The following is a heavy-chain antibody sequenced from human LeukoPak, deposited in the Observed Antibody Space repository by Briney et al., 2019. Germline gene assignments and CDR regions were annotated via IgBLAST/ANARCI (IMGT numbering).Heavy chain of an antibody. D-gene: IGHD1-1*01. V-gene: IGHV4-39*01. CDR2: IYYSGST. CDR1: GGSISSSKYY. CDR3: ATGTGHYYYYYYMDV. J-gene: IGHJ6*03. Sequence: SETLSLTCTVSGGSISSSKYYWGWIRQPPGKGPEWIGSIYYSGSTYYNPSLKSRVTISVDTSKNQFSLKLSSVTAADTAIYYCATGTGHYYYYYYMDVWGKGTTVTVSS.